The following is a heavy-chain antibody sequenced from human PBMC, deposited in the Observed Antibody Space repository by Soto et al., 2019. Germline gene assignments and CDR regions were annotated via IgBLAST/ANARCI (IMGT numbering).Heavy chain of an antibody. CDR1: GFSLTTDGAG. J-gene: IGHJ4*02. CDR3: ARRPLDYNSPAPYVHY. V-gene: IGHV2-5*02. Sequence: QITLRETGPTLVNPTQTLTLTCTLSGFSLTTDGAGVGWIRQPPGKALEWLALIYWDDDKRYSPSLRSRLTITKDTFNNRVVLKVTNVDPVDTATYYCARRPLDYNSPAPYVHYGGQGTLVTVSP. D-gene: IGHD4-4*01. CDR2: IYWDDDK.